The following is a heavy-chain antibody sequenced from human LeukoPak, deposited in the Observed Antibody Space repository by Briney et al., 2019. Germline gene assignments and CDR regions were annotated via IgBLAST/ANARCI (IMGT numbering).Heavy chain of an antibody. CDR2: IIPIFGTA. CDR1: GYTFTSYG. Sequence: ASVKVSCKASGYTFTSYGISWVRQAPGQGLEWMGGIIPIFGTANYAQKFQGRVTITTDESTSTAYMELSSLRSEDTAVYYCARGYSSSWYGLNAFDIWGQGTMVTVSS. J-gene: IGHJ3*02. V-gene: IGHV1-69*05. D-gene: IGHD6-13*01. CDR3: ARGYSSSWYGLNAFDI.